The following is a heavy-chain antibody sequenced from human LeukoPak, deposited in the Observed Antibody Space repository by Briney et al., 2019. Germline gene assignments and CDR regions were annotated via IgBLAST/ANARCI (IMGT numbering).Heavy chain of an antibody. CDR1: GFSLNTRGVG. V-gene: IGHV2-5*02. D-gene: IGHD1-1*01. Sequence: SGPTLVNPTQTLTLTCTFSGFSLNTRGVGVGWIRQPPGKALEWLALIYWDDDKRYSPSLKSRLTITTDTSKNQVVLTMTNMDPVDTATYYCAHRLVTNWAFDYWGQGTLVTVSS. J-gene: IGHJ4*02. CDR3: AHRLVTNWAFDY. CDR2: IYWDDDK.